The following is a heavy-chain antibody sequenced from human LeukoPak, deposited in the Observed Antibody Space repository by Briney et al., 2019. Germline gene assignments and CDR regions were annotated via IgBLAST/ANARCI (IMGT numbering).Heavy chain of an antibody. V-gene: IGHV1-18*01. CDR3: ATDRNARALDY. J-gene: IGHJ4*02. Sequence: ASVKVSCTASGYTFINYGISWVRQAPGQGLEWMGWISAYNGNTNYAQKLQGRVTMTTDTSTSTAYMEVRSLRSDDTAVYYCATDRNARALDYWGQGTLVTVSS. CDR1: GYTFINYG. D-gene: IGHD2-2*01. CDR2: ISAYNGNT.